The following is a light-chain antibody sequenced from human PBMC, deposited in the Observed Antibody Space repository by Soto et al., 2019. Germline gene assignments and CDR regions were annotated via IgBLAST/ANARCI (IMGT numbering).Light chain of an antibody. CDR1: QSVSSY. CDR3: QKRSNWPYT. CDR2: DAS. V-gene: IGKV3-11*01. J-gene: IGKJ2*01. Sequence: DIVLTQSPATLSLSPGERATLSRRATQSVSSYLAWYQQKPGQAPRLLIYDASKRATGIPARFSGSGSGTDFTLTISSLEPEDFAVYYCQKRSNWPYTFGQGTKLEIK.